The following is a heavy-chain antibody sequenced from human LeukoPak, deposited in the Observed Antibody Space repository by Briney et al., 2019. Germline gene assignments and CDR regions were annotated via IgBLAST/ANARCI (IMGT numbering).Heavy chain of an antibody. CDR1: GGSVSSGSYY. V-gene: IGHV4-61*01. Sequence: SETLSLTCTVSGGSVSSGSYYWRWLRQPPGKGLEWIGYIYYSGSTNYNPSLKSRVTIAVGTSKNQFSLKLSSVTAADTAVYYCARGGGLPTTSDYWGQGTLVTVSS. J-gene: IGHJ4*02. CDR2: IYYSGST. D-gene: IGHD1-14*01. CDR3: ARGGGLPTTSDY.